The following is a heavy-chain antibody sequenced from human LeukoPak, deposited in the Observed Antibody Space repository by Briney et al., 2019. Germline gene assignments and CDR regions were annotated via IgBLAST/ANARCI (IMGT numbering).Heavy chain of an antibody. J-gene: IGHJ4*02. CDR3: ARYRSWDYFDY. CDR1: GGSISSYY. CDR2: IYYSGST. Sequence: SETLSLTCTVSGGSISSYYWIWIRQPPGKGVEWIGYIYYSGSTNYNPSLKSRVTISVDTSKNQFSLKLSSVTAADTAVYYCARYRSWDYFDYWGQGTLVTVSS. V-gene: IGHV4-59*01.